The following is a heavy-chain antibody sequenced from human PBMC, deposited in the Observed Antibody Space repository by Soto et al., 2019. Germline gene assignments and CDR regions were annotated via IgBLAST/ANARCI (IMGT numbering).Heavy chain of an antibody. CDR3: ARDLGGPDY. D-gene: IGHD3-16*01. J-gene: IGHJ4*02. CDR1: GFSLSPYW. Sequence: EVHLEESGGGLVQPGGSLRLSCAASGFSLSPYWMHWVRQVPGRGLEWVARLSSDGFGAAYADSVKGRFFISRDIARNALSLQMNRLRADDTAVYYCARDLGGPDYLGRGTSVTVSS. CDR2: LSSDGFGA. V-gene: IGHV3-74*03.